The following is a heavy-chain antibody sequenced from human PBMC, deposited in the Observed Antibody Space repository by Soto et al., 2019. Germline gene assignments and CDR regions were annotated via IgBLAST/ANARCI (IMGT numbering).Heavy chain of an antibody. J-gene: IGHJ4*02. Sequence: VASVKVSCKAVGYTFTSYGIGWLRQAPGQGLEWMGWISAYNGNTNYAQKLQGRVTMTTDTSTSTAYMELRSLRSDDTAVYYCARDSSVVPAAPCDYWGQGTLVTVSS. V-gene: IGHV1-18*01. CDR3: ARDSSVVPAAPCDY. D-gene: IGHD2-2*01. CDR2: ISAYNGNT. CDR1: GYTFTSYG.